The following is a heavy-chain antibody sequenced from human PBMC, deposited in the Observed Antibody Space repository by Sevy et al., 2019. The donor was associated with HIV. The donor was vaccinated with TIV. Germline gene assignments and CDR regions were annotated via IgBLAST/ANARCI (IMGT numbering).Heavy chain of an antibody. Sequence: ASMKVSCKASGGTFSSYAISWVRQAPGQGLEWMGGIIPIFGTANYAQKFQGRVTITADESTSTAYMELSSLRSEDTAVYYCARDPTNLYSSSSLDYWGQGTLVTVSS. CDR2: IIPIFGTA. CDR3: ARDPTNLYSSSSLDY. J-gene: IGHJ4*02. D-gene: IGHD6-6*01. CDR1: GGTFSSYA. V-gene: IGHV1-69*13.